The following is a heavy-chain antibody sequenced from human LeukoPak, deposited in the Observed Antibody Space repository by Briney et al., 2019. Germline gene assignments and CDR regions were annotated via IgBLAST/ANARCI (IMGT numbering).Heavy chain of an antibody. D-gene: IGHD3-10*01. Sequence: VASVKVSCKASRGTFSSYAISWVRQAPGQGLEWMGGIIPIFGTANYAQKFQGRVTITADESTSTAYMELSSLRSEDTAVYYCAITMVRGVNFDYWGQGTLVTVSS. J-gene: IGHJ4*02. V-gene: IGHV1-69*13. CDR2: IIPIFGTA. CDR1: RGTFSSYA. CDR3: AITMVRGVNFDY.